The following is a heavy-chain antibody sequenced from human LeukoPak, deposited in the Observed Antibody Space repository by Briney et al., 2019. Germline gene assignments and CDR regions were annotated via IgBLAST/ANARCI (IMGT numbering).Heavy chain of an antibody. CDR1: GFTFSSYA. J-gene: IGHJ4*02. Sequence: PGGSLRLPCAASGFTFSSYAMSWVRQAPGKGLEWVSGISGSGGSTYYADSVKGRFTISRDSSKNTLYLQMNSLRAEDTAVYYCAKDLGRYRNNYFDYWGQGTLVTVSS. CDR3: AKDLGRYRNNYFDY. V-gene: IGHV3-23*01. D-gene: IGHD1-26*01. CDR2: ISGSGGST.